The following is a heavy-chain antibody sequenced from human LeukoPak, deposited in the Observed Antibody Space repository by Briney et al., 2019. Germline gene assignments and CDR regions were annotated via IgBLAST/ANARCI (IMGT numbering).Heavy chain of an antibody. Sequence: GGSLRLSCAASGFTFSSYGMHWVRQVPGKGLEWVAVISYDGSNKYYADSVKGRFTISRDNSKNTLYLQMNSLRAEDTAVYYCAEDYYDSSGYLDYWGQGTLVTVSS. CDR2: ISYDGSNK. D-gene: IGHD3-22*01. V-gene: IGHV3-30*18. CDR1: GFTFSSYG. CDR3: AEDYYDSSGYLDY. J-gene: IGHJ4*02.